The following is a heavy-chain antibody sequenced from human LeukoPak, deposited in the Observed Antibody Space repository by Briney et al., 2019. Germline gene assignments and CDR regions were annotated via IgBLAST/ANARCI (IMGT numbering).Heavy chain of an antibody. V-gene: IGHV4-38-2*02. CDR2: IDHSGST. CDR1: GYSISSGYY. J-gene: IGHJ5*02. CDR3: ARGAELLWFGDLVNWFDP. Sequence: PSETLSLTCTVSGYSISSGYYWGWIRQPPGKGLEWIGEIDHSGSTNYNPSLKSRVTISVDTSKNQFSLKLSSVTAADTAVYYCARGAELLWFGDLVNWFDPWGQGTLVTVSS. D-gene: IGHD3-10*01.